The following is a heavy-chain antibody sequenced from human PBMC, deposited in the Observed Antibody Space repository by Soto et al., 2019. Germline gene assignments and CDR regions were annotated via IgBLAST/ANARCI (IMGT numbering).Heavy chain of an antibody. CDR1: GYTFTGYY. V-gene: IGHV1-2*04. D-gene: IGHD1-26*01. J-gene: IGHJ6*02. CDR3: ARELVGATLYYYYGIDV. Sequence: ASVKVSCKASGYTFTGYYMHWVRQAPGQGLEWMGWINPNSGGTNYAQKFQGWVTMTRDTSISTAYMELSRLRSDDTAVYYCARELVGATLYYYYGIDVRAQRTTDTGSS. CDR2: INPNSGGT.